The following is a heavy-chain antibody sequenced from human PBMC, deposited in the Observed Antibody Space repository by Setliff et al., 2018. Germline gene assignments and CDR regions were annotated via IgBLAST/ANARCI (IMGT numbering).Heavy chain of an antibody. CDR2: IVVGSGNT. CDR1: GFTFTSSA. V-gene: IGHV1-58*01. Sequence: GASVKVSCKASGFTFTSSAVQWVRQARGQRLEWIGWIVVGSGNTNYAQKFQGRVTMTRNTSISTAYMELSSLRSEDTAVYYCARPMYDILTGPPYGMDVWGQGTTVTVSS. J-gene: IGHJ6*02. CDR3: ARPMYDILTGPPYGMDV. D-gene: IGHD3-9*01.